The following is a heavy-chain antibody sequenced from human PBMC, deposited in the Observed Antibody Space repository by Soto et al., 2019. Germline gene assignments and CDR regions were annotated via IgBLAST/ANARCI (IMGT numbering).Heavy chain of an antibody. CDR1: GGSISSYY. V-gene: IGHV4-59*08. CDR3: ARGPPVTAIRASYXDS. J-gene: IGHJ4*02. Sequence: SETLSLTCTVSGGSISSYYWSWIRQPPGKGLEWIGYIYYSGSTNYNPSLKSRVTISVDASKNQFSLPLSSVTAADTAVYYCARGPPVTAIRASYXDSWGQGTLVT. D-gene: IGHD2-21*02. CDR2: IYYSGST.